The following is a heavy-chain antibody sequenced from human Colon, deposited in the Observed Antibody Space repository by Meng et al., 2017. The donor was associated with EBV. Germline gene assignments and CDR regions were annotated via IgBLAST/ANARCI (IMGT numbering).Heavy chain of an antibody. CDR1: GFTFSSYS. CDR3: AREHDYGDRRDYYGMDV. J-gene: IGHJ6*02. D-gene: IGHD4-17*01. Sequence: EVRLVESGGGLVKPGGSXXLSCAVSGFTFSSYSMNWVRQAPGKGLEWVSSISSSSSYIYYVDSVKGRFTISRDNAKNSLYLQMNSLRVEDTAVYYCAREHDYGDRRDYYGMDVWGQGTTVTVSS. CDR2: ISSSSSYI. V-gene: IGHV3-21*02.